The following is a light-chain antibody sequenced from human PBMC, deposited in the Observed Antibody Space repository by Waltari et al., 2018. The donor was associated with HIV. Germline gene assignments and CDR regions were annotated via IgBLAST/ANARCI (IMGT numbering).Light chain of an antibody. CDR3: QQYYNWPLT. Sequence: EIVMTQSPATLSVSPGQRVTLSCRASQSVSNNLAWYQQKPGQSPRLLIHGTSTRATGLPARFSGGGSGTEFTLTISSLQSEEFAVYFCQQYYNWPLTFGQGTRLGIK. CDR2: GTS. CDR1: QSVSNN. V-gene: IGKV3-15*01. J-gene: IGKJ5*01.